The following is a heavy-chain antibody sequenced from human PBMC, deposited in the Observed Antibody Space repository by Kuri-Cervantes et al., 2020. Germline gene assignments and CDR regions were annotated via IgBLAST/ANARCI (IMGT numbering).Heavy chain of an antibody. Sequence: ASVKVSCKASGYTFTSYAMHWVRQAPGQRLEWMGWINAGNGNTKYSQKFQGRVTITRDTSASTAYMELSSLRSEDTAVYYCARGHCTGGVCWPDYWGQGTLVTVSS. J-gene: IGHJ4*02. CDR1: GYTFTSYA. CDR3: ARGHCTGGVCWPDY. V-gene: IGHV1-3*01. CDR2: INAGNGNT. D-gene: IGHD2-8*02.